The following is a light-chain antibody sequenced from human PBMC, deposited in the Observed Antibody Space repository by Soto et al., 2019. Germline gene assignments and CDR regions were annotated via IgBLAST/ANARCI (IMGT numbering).Light chain of an antibody. J-gene: IGKJ5*01. CDR2: LGS. CDR1: QSLLHSDGYNY. V-gene: IGKV2-28*01. Sequence: DIVMTQSPLSLPVTPGEPASISCRSSQSLLHSDGYNYLDWYLQKPGQSPQLLIYLGSNRASEVPDRFSGSGSGTDFTLKISRVEAEDVEVYYCMQALQTPITFGQGTRLEIK. CDR3: MQALQTPIT.